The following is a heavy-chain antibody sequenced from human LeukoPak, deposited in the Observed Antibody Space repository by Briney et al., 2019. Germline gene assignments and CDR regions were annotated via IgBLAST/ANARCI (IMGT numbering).Heavy chain of an antibody. CDR1: GFTFSSYA. D-gene: IGHD3-22*01. Sequence: GGSLRLSCAASGFTFSSYAMSWVRQAPGKGLEWVSAISASGGSTYYADSVKGRFTISRDNSKNTLYLQMNSLRAEDTAVYYCAKGHDSSGYYWDWFDPWGQGTLVTVSS. J-gene: IGHJ5*02. CDR3: AKGHDSSGYYWDWFDP. V-gene: IGHV3-23*01. CDR2: ISASGGST.